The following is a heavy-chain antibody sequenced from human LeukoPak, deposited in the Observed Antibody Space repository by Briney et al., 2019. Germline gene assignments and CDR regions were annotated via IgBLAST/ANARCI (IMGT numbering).Heavy chain of an antibody. CDR1: GGSFSGYY. CDR3: ARAGTGAAFDI. J-gene: IGHJ3*02. V-gene: IGHV4-34*01. D-gene: IGHD7-27*01. Sequence: RTSETLSLTCAVYGGSFSGYYWSWIRQPPGKGLEWIGEINHSGSTNYNPSLKSRVTISVDTSENQFSLKLSSVTAADTAVYYCARAGTGAAFDIWGQGTMVTVSS. CDR2: INHSGST.